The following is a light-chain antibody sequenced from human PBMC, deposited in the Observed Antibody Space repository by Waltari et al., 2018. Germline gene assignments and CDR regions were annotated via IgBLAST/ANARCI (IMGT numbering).Light chain of an antibody. J-gene: IGLJ1*01. V-gene: IGLV3-1*01. CDR2: QDT. CDR1: KLGDKY. CDR3: QAWDSSTPYV. Sequence: SYELTQPPSVSVSLGQTASITCYGDKLGDKYACWYQQKPGQSPVLVIYQDTKRPSGIPERFSGSNSGNTATLTISGTQAMDEADYYCQAWDSSTPYVFGPGTKVTVL.